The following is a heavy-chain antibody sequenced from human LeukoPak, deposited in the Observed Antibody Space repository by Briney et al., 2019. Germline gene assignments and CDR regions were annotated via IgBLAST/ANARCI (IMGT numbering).Heavy chain of an antibody. CDR3: ARGTITMVRGVIIPDYMDV. J-gene: IGHJ6*03. Sequence: SETLSLTCTVSGGSISSYCWSWIRQPPGKGLEWIGYIYTSGSTNYNPSLKSRVTISVDTSKNQFSLKLSSVTAADTAVYYCARGTITMVRGVIIPDYMDVWGKGTTVTVSS. CDR2: IYTSGST. D-gene: IGHD3-10*01. CDR1: GGSISSYC. V-gene: IGHV4-4*09.